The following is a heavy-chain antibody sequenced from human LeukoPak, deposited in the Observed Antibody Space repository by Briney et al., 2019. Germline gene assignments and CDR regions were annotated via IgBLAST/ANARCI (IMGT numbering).Heavy chain of an antibody. CDR3: ARRGSGSYTDY. J-gene: IGHJ4*02. D-gene: IGHD3-10*01. Sequence: ASVKVSCKASGYTFTSYDINWVGQAPGQGLEWMGWMNPNRGNTVYAQRFQGRVTITRNTSISTAYMELSSLRSEDPAVYYCARRGSGSYTDYWGQGTLVTVSS. V-gene: IGHV1-8*01. CDR2: MNPNRGNT. CDR1: GYTFTSYD.